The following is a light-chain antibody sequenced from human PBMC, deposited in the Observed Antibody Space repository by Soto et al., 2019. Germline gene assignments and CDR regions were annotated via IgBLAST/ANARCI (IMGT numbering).Light chain of an antibody. CDR1: QSLIHSDGNTY. V-gene: IGKV2-30*02. CDR2: EVS. Sequence: DVVMTQSPLFLPVTLGQPASISCRSSQSLIHSDGNTYLSWFQQRPGQSPRRLIYEVSDRDSGVPDRFTGSGSGTYFPLKISRVEAEDVGVYYCLQGTHWPWTFGQGTEVEIK. J-gene: IGKJ1*01. CDR3: LQGTHWPWT.